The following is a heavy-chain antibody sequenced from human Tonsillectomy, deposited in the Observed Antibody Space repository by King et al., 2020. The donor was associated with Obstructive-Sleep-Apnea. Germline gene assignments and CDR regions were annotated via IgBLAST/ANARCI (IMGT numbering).Heavy chain of an antibody. Sequence: VQLVESGGVLIQPGGSLRLSCAASGFTFDDYAMHLVRQSPGGCLEWVVLITWDADTTYYADSVMGRFTISRDNSKNSLYLQMNNLRPEDTAFYYCAKDFDTNDSRDYWGQGTLVTVSS. D-gene: IGHD2-8*01. J-gene: IGHJ4*02. CDR2: ITWDADTT. V-gene: IGHV3-43D*03. CDR1: GFTFDDYA. CDR3: AKDFDTNDSRDY.